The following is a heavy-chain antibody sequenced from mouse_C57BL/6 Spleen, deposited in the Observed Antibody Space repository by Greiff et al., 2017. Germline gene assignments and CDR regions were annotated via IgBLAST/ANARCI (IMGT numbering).Heavy chain of an antibody. Sequence: VMLVESGPELVKPGASVKISCKASGYAFSSSWMHWVKQRPGQGLEWLGRIYPGAGDTNYNGKFKGKATLTADNASSTAYMQLSSLTSEDSAVYFCAPLYRRCSAWFADWGQGTLVTVSA. CDR2: IYPGAGDT. CDR1: GYAFSSSW. CDR3: APLYRRCSAWFAD. D-gene: IGHD1-3*01. V-gene: IGHV1-82*01. J-gene: IGHJ3*01.